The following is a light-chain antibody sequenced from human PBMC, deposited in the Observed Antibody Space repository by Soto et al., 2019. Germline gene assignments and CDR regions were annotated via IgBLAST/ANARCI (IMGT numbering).Light chain of an antibody. V-gene: IGLV2-14*03. J-gene: IGLJ1*01. CDR2: DVN. CDR3: CSYTTSSTYV. Sequence: QSVLTQPASVSGSPGQSIAISCTGTSSDVGGYNYVSWYQQHPGKAPKLMIYDVNNRPSGVSNRFSGSKSGNTASLTISGLQVEDEADYYCCSYTTSSTYVFGTGTKVTVL. CDR1: SSDVGGYNY.